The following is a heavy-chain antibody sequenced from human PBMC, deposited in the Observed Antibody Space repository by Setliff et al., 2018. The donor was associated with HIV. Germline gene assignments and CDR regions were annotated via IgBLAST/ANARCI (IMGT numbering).Heavy chain of an antibody. CDR1: GFTFSKCP. CDR3: VRGDSRDF. J-gene: IGHJ4*02. CDR2: INGTGHST. D-gene: IGHD1-26*01. V-gene: IGHV3-21*01. Sequence: GGSLRLSCAASGFTFSKCPMNWVRQAPGKGLEWISSINGTGHSTYYADSVRGRFTISRDNAKNSLFLQMNSLRAEDTAVYYCVRGDSRDFWGQGTLVTVSS.